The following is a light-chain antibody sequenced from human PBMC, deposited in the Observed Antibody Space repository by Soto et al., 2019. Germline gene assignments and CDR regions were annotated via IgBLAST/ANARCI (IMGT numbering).Light chain of an antibody. CDR3: QQASNFPLT. V-gene: IGKV1-8*01. CDR1: QGISSY. CDR2: AAS. Sequence: AIRITQSPSSLSASTGDRGTIPCRASQGISSYLAWYQQKPGKAPKLLIYAASTLQSGVPSRFRGSGSGTVFTLTISSLQPEDFGTYYCQQASNFPLTFGGGTKVDIK. J-gene: IGKJ4*01.